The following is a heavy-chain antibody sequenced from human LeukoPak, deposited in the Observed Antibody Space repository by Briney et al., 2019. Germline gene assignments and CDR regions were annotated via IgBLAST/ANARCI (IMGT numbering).Heavy chain of an antibody. CDR3: AKEYYDSSGCLDY. CDR2: IWYDGSNK. Sequence: PGGSLRLSCAASGFTFSSYGMHWVRQAPGKGLEWVAVIWYDGSNKYYPDSVKGRFTISRDNSKNTLYLQMNSLRAEDTAVYYCAKEYYDSSGCLDYWGQGTLVTVSS. J-gene: IGHJ4*02. V-gene: IGHV3-33*06. D-gene: IGHD3-22*01. CDR1: GFTFSSYG.